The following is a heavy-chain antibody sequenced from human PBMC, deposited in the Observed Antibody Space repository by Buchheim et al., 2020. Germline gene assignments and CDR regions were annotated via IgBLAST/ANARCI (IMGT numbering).Heavy chain of an antibody. CDR3: ARRNCSGGSCYSTDYYYYYGMDV. V-gene: IGHV3-21*01. CDR1: GFTFSSYS. Sequence: EVQLVESGGGLVKPGGSLRLSCAASGFTFSSYSMNWVRQAPGKGLEWVSSISSSSSYIYYADSVKGRFTISRDNAKNSLYLQMNSLRAEDTAAYYCARRNCSGGSCYSTDYYYYYGMDVWGQGTT. J-gene: IGHJ6*02. D-gene: IGHD2-15*01. CDR2: ISSSSSYI.